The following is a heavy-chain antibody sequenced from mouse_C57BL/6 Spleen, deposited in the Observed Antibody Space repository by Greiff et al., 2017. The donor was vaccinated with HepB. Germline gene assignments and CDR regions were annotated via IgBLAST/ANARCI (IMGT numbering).Heavy chain of an antibody. V-gene: IGHV1-53*01. CDR3: TRDYRNYAAMDY. CDR2: INPSNGDT. Sequence: QVQLQQPGTELVKPGASVKLSCKASGYTFTSDWMHWVKQRPGQGLEWIGNINPSNGDTNYNEKFKNKATLTVDKSSSTAYMQLSSLTSEDSAVYYCTRDYRNYAAMDYWGQGTSVTVSS. CDR1: GYTFTSDW. J-gene: IGHJ4*01. D-gene: IGHD2-1*01.